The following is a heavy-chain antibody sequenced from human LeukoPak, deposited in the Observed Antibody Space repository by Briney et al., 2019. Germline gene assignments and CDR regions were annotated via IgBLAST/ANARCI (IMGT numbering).Heavy chain of an antibody. Sequence: PSETLSLTCAVYGGPFGGFYWSWIRQPPGKGLEWIGEINHSGSTNYNPSLKSRVTISVDTSKNQFSLNLSSVTAADTAVYYCARGLDYYDSSAYPSRDWYFDLWGRGTLVTVSS. D-gene: IGHD3-22*01. CDR3: ARGLDYYDSSAYPSRDWYFDL. CDR2: INHSGST. V-gene: IGHV4-34*01. CDR1: GGPFGGFY. J-gene: IGHJ2*01.